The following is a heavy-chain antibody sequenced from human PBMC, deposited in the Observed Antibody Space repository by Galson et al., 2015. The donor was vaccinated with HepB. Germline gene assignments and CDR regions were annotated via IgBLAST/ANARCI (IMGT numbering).Heavy chain of an antibody. CDR3: ARAGTIGNAFDI. V-gene: IGHV3-21*01. CDR2: ISSSSSYI. J-gene: IGHJ3*02. Sequence: SLRLSCAASGFTFSSCSMNWVRQAPGKGLEWVSSISSSSSYIYYADSVKGRFTISRDNAKNSLYLQMNSLRAEDTAVYYCARAGTIGNAFDIWGQRTMVTVSS. CDR1: GFTFSSCS. D-gene: IGHD1-26*01.